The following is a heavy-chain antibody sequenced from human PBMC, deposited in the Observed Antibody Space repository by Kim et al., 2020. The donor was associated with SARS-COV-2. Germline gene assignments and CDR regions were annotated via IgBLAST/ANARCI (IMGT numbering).Heavy chain of an antibody. CDR2: IIPIFGAG. D-gene: IGHD3-10*01. Sequence: SVKVSCKASGGTFSSYAISWVRQAPGQGLEWMGGIIPIFGAGKYAQKFQGRVTITADESTNTAYMELSSLRSEDTAVYYCARGLPSGLVWSAGSGPFDYWGQGTLVTVSS. CDR1: GGTFSSYA. CDR3: ARGLPSGLVWSAGSGPFDY. J-gene: IGHJ4*02. V-gene: IGHV1-69*13.